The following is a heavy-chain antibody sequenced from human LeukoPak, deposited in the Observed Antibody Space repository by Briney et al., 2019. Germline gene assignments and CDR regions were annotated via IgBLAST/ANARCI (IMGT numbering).Heavy chain of an antibody. V-gene: IGHV1-2*02. D-gene: IGHD1-26*01. CDR2: INPNSGGT. CDR1: GYAFSGYY. CDR3: ARDISGSYEPVFYWFDP. Sequence: ASVTVSCTASGYAFSGYYMHWVRQAPGQGLEWMGWINPNSGGTNYAQKSQGRVTMTRDTSISTAYMELSRLRSDDTAVYYCARDISGSYEPVFYWFDPWGQGTLVTVSS. J-gene: IGHJ5*02.